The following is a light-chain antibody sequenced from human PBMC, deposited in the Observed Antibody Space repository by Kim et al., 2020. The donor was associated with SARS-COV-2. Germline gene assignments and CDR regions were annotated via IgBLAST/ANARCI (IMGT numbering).Light chain of an antibody. J-gene: IGLJ2*01. V-gene: IGLV2-14*03. CDR2: DVN. Sequence: QSALTQPASVSGSPGQSITISCTGTSSDVGGYNYLSWYQQLPGKAPNLIIYDVNKRPSGVSNRFSGSKSGNTASLTISGLQAEDEADYYCCSYAGSYTLGVFGGGTQLTVL. CDR3: CSYAGSYTLGV. CDR1: SSDVGGYNY.